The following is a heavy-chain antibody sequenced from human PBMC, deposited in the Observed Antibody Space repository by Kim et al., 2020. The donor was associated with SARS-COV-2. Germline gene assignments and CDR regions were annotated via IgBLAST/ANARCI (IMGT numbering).Heavy chain of an antibody. J-gene: IGHJ4*02. CDR2: ISYDGSNK. D-gene: IGHD3-10*01. CDR1: GFTFSSYA. Sequence: GGSLRLSCAASGFTFSSYAMHWVRQAPGKGLEWVAVISYDGSNKYYADSVKGRFTISRDNSKNTLYLQMNSLRAEDTAVYYCARGEVTGYYYGSGSYGFDYWGQGTLVTVSS. V-gene: IGHV3-30-3*01. CDR3: ARGEVTGYYYGSGSYGFDY.